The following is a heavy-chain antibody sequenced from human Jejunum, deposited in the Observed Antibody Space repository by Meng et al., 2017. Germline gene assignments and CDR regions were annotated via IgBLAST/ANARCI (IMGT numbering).Heavy chain of an antibody. CDR2: NEHDGSAE. CDR1: GRSPSTYW. Sequence: GGSLSLSCVATGRSPSTYWTSWVRQAPGKGLGWVANNEHDGSAEDYMDSVKGRFTISRDNAKNSVFLQMTSPTAEDTALYYCARNRGYNSFDYWGQGTRVTVAS. V-gene: IGHV3-7*01. D-gene: IGHD5-24*01. CDR3: ARNRGYNSFDY. J-gene: IGHJ4*02.